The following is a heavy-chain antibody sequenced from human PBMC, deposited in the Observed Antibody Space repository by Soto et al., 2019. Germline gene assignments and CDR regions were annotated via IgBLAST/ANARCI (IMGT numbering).Heavy chain of an antibody. Sequence: ASVKVSCKASGYTFTSYYMHWVRQAPGQGLEWMGWINPNSGGTNYAQKFQGRVTMTRDTSISTAYMELSRLRSDDTAVYYCARDLGRLGSLGGMDVWGQGTTVTVSS. CDR1: GYTFTSYY. CDR3: ARDLGRLGSLGGMDV. D-gene: IGHD3-16*01. CDR2: INPNSGGT. V-gene: IGHV1-2*02. J-gene: IGHJ6*02.